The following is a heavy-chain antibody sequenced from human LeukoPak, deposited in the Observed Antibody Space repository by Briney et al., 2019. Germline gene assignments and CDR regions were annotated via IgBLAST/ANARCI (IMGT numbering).Heavy chain of an antibody. J-gene: IGHJ4*02. Sequence: SETLSLTCTVSGYSISSGYYWGWIRQPPGKGLEWIGSLYHSGSTYYNPSLKSRVTISVDTSKNQFSLNLNSVTAADTAVYYCARAGSSGWYPFDYWGQGTLVTVSS. CDR2: LYHSGST. CDR3: ARAGSSGWYPFDY. V-gene: IGHV4-38-2*02. CDR1: GYSISSGYY. D-gene: IGHD6-19*01.